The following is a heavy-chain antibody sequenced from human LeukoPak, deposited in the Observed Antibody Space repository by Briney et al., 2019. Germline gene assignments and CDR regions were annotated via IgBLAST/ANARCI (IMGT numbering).Heavy chain of an antibody. CDR2: IWYDGSNK. J-gene: IGHJ4*02. D-gene: IGHD1-26*01. V-gene: IGHV3-33*01. Sequence: GGSLRLSWAAPGFTFSSYGTHWVRQAPGKGLEWGAVIWYDGSNKYYADSVKGRFTISRDNSKNTLYLQMNSLRAEDTAVYYCARTVGATAFDYWGQGTLVTVSS. CDR3: ARTVGATAFDY. CDR1: GFTFSSYG.